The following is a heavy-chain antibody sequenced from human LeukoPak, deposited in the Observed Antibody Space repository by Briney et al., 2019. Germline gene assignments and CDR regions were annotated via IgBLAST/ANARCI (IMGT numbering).Heavy chain of an antibody. V-gene: IGHV1-2*02. D-gene: IGHD3-22*01. CDR3: ARVEYYYDSSGARESPKWFDP. CDR2: INPNSGGT. Sequence: ASVKVSCKASGYIFNYYYIHWVRQAPGQGLEWMGWINPNSGGTNYAQKFQGRVTMTRDTSISTAYMELRSLRSDDTAVYYCARVEYYYDSSGARESPKWFDPWGQGTLVTVSS. J-gene: IGHJ5*02. CDR1: GYIFNYYY.